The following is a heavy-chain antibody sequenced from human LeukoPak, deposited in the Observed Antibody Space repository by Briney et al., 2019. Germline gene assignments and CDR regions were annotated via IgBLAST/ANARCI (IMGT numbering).Heavy chain of an antibody. CDR1: GYTFTSYG. V-gene: IGHV1-18*01. CDR3: ARDRGIAANSYYMDV. Sequence: ASVKVSCEASGYTFTSYGISWVRQAPGQGLEWMGWISAYNGNTNYAQKLQGRVTMTTDTSTSTAYMELRSLRSDDTAVYYCARDRGIAANSYYMDVWGKGTTVTVSS. J-gene: IGHJ6*03. D-gene: IGHD6-13*01. CDR2: ISAYNGNT.